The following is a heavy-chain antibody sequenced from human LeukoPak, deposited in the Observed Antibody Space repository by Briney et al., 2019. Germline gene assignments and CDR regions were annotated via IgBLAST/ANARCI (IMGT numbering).Heavy chain of an antibody. V-gene: IGHV3-33*08. CDR3: ARATSMIGFDY. CDR2: IWYDGSNK. Sequence: GGSLRLSCAASGFTFSSYAMSCVRQAPGKGLEWVAVIWYDGSNKYYADSVKGRFTISRDNSKNTLYLQMNSLRAEDTAVYYCARATSMIGFDYWGQGTLVTVSS. CDR1: GFTFSSYA. D-gene: IGHD3-22*01. J-gene: IGHJ4*02.